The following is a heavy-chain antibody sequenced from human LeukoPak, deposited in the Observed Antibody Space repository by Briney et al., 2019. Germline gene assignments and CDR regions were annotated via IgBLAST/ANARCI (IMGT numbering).Heavy chain of an antibody. CDR1: GFTFSNYN. D-gene: IGHD3-10*01. J-gene: IGHJ4*02. Sequence: GGSLRLSCAASGFTFSNYNMNWVRQAPGKGLEWVSSISGSGTYIFYADSLKGRFTISRDTAKNSLYLQMNSLRAEDTAVYYCARDHHSGSGRSFDYWGQGTLVTVSS. CDR2: ISGSGTYI. V-gene: IGHV3-21*01. CDR3: ARDHHSGSGRSFDY.